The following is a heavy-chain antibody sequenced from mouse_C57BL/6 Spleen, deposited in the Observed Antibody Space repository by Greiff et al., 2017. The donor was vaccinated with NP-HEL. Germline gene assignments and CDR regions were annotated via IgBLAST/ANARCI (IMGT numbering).Heavy chain of an antibody. CDR1: GYTFTSYW. CDR3: ARSLHYYGSSYWYFDV. V-gene: IGHV1-52*01. Sequence: QVQLQQPGAELVRPGSSVKLSCKASGYTFTSYWMHWVKQRPIQGLEWIGNIDPSDSETHYNQKFKDKATLTVDKSSSTAYMQLSSLTSEDSAVYYCARSLHYYGSSYWYFDVWGTGTTVTVSS. D-gene: IGHD1-1*01. J-gene: IGHJ1*03. CDR2: IDPSDSET.